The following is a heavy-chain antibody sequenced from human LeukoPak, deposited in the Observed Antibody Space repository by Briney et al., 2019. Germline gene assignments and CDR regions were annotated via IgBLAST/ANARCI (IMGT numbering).Heavy chain of an antibody. CDR3: ARDGPAFGWLVRGQSGNWFDP. Sequence: SATLSPTCTVSGDSISTSNSYWAWIRRPPGKGLEWIGRIYYSGSTYYNPSVKTRVTISVDTSKTQFSLTLSSVTAADTAVYYCARDGPAFGWLVRGQSGNWFDPWGQGTLVTVSS. D-gene: IGHD6-19*01. CDR2: IYYSGST. V-gene: IGHV4-39*07. J-gene: IGHJ5*02. CDR1: GDSISTSNSY.